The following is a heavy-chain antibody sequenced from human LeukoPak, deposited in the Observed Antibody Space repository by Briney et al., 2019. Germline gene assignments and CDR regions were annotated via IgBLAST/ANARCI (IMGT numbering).Heavy chain of an antibody. Sequence: GGSLRLSCAASGFTFNTYAMSWVRQAPGMGLEWVSAIKSDCKTHYADSVKGRFTISRDNSKNTLSLQMNSLRAEDTALYYCAKCRVETYSSGWCNWLDPWGQGTHVTVSS. V-gene: IGHV3-23*01. CDR2: IKSDCKT. CDR3: AKCRVETYSSGWCNWLDP. D-gene: IGHD6-19*01. J-gene: IGHJ5*02. CDR1: GFTFNTYA.